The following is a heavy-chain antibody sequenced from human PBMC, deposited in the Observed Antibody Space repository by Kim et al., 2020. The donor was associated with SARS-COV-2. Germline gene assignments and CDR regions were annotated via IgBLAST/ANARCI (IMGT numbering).Heavy chain of an antibody. CDR1: GFTFSSYS. V-gene: IGHV3-21*01. CDR3: ARDQPTTVVTLDDDGY. Sequence: GGSLRLSCAASGFTFSSYSMNWVRQAPGKGREWVSSISSSSSYIYYADSVKGRFTISRDNAKNSLYLQMNSLRAEDTAVYYCARDQPTTVVTLDDDGYWGQGPLVTVSS. J-gene: IGHJ4*02. CDR2: ISSSSSYI. D-gene: IGHD4-17*01.